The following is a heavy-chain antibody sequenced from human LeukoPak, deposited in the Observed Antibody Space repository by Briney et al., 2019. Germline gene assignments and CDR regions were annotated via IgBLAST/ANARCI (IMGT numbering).Heavy chain of an antibody. CDR3: ATHHYDFWSGDDAFDI. D-gene: IGHD3-3*01. Sequence: ASVKVSCKASGGTFSSYAISWVRQAPGQGLEWMGGIIPIFGTANYAQKFQGRVTITADESTSTAYMELSSLRSEDTAVYYCATHHYDFWSGDDAFDIWGQGTMVTVSS. V-gene: IGHV1-69*13. J-gene: IGHJ3*02. CDR2: IIPIFGTA. CDR1: GGTFSSYA.